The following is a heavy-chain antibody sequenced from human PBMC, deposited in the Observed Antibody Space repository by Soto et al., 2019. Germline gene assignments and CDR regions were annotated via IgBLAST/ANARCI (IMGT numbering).Heavy chain of an antibody. CDR3: ARANPVYALV. J-gene: IGHJ4*01. CDR1: GGSISSGGYS. Sequence: QLQLQESGSGLVKPSQTLSLTCAVSGGSISSGGYSWSWIRQPPGKGLEWIGYIYHSGSTYYNPSLQRRITITVDRSKNQFSPKLSSVAAGDKAVYYRARANPVYALVWGQGTPVTGPS. CDR2: IYHSGST. V-gene: IGHV4-30-2*01. D-gene: IGHD2-2*01.